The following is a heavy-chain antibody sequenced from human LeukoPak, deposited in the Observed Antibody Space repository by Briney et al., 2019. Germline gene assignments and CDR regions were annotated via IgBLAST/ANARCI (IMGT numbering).Heavy chain of an antibody. J-gene: IGHJ6*03. CDR1: GYSFTSYW. CDR3: ARLAFCTNAVCFSNYYYSMDV. D-gene: IGHD2-8*01. CDR2: IYPDDSDT. Sequence: GESLRISCKGSGYSFTSYWIGWVRQMPGKGLEWMGIIYPDDSDTKYSPSFQGQVTISADKSISTAYLQWSSLKASDTAMYYCARLAFCTNAVCFSNYYYSMDVWGRGTTVTVSS. V-gene: IGHV5-51*01.